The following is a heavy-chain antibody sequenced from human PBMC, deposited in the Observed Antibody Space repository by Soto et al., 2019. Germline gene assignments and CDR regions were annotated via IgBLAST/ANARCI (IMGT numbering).Heavy chain of an antibody. CDR3: ARTDYGSGSYPDS. V-gene: IGHV3-30-3*01. CDR1: GFTFSSYA. J-gene: IGHJ4*02. Sequence: QVQLVESGGGVVQPGRSLRLSCAASGFTFSSYAMQWVRQAPGKGLEWVAVISYDGSNKYYADSVKGRFTISRDNSKNTLYLQMNSLRAGDTAVYYGARTDYGSGSYPDSWGQGTLVTVSS. CDR2: ISYDGSNK. D-gene: IGHD3-10*01.